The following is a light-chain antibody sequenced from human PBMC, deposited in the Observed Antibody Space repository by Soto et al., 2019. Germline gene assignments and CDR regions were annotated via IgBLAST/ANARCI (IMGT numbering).Light chain of an antibody. V-gene: IGKV3-20*01. CDR1: QSVRSSY. J-gene: IGKJ4*01. CDR3: QQYDSSPLT. CDR2: GAS. Sequence: IVLTQSPGTLSLSPWERATLSCRASQSVRSSYLAWYQQKPGQAPRLLIYGASSRATGIPDRFSGSGSGTDFTLTISRLEPEDFAVYYCQQYDSSPLTFGGGTKVDIK.